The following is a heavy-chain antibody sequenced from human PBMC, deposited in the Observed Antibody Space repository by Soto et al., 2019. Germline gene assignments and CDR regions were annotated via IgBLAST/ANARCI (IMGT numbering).Heavy chain of an antibody. V-gene: IGHV3-30*18. CDR1: GFTFSSYG. D-gene: IGHD3-22*01. CDR3: AKENSDSSGYYPPGY. CDR2: ISYDGSNK. J-gene: IGHJ4*02. Sequence: PVGSLRLSCAASGFTFSSYGMHWVRQAPGKGLEWVAVISYDGSNKYYADSVKGRFTISRDNSKNTLYLQMNSLRAEDTAVYYCAKENSDSSGYYPPGYWGQGTLVTVSS.